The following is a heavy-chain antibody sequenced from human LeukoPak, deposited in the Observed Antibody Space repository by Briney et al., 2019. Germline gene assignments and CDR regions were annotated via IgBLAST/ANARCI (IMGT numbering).Heavy chain of an antibody. V-gene: IGHV4-4*07. CDR1: GDSLGDYY. CDR3: ARDGLWNGFFNWFDL. CDR2: VKSTGSD. J-gene: IGHJ5*02. D-gene: IGHD3-3*01. Sequence: PSETLSLTCTVSGDSLGDYYWSWIRQSDGTGLEWIGRVKSTGSDTYKSSLKSRATMSADTSKNQFSLRLTSVTAADTAVYYCARDGLWNGFFNWFDLWGQGTLVTVSS.